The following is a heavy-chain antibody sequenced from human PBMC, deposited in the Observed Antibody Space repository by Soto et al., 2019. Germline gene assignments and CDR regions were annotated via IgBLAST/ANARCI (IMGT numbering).Heavy chain of an antibody. J-gene: IGHJ4*02. D-gene: IGHD5-12*01. CDR3: ARRPVRGYNPFDY. CDR2: IIPIFGTA. CDR1: GGTFSSYA. V-gene: IGHV1-69*13. Sequence: SVKVSYKASGGTFSSYAISWVRQAPGQGLEWMGGIIPIFGTANYAQKFQGRVTITADESTSTAYMELSSLRSEDTAVYYCARRPVRGYNPFDYWGQGTLVTVSS.